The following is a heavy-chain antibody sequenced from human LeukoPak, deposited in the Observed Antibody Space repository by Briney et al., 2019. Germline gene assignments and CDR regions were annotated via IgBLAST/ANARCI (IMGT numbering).Heavy chain of an antibody. V-gene: IGHV3-66*01. J-gene: IGHJ4*02. CDR1: GFTVSSNY. Sequence: GGSLRLSCAASGFTVSSNYMSWVRQAPGKGLEWVSVIYSGGSTYYADSVRGRFTISRDNSKNTLYLRMNSLRAEDTAVYYCARDEGDPWYFDYWGQGTLVTVSS. CDR3: ARDEGDPWYFDY. CDR2: IYSGGST.